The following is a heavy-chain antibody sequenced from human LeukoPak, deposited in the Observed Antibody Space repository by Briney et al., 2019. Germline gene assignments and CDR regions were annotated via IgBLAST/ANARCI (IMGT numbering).Heavy chain of an antibody. J-gene: IGHJ4*02. Sequence: ASVKVSCKASGYTFTSYGISWVRQAPGQGLEWMGWISAYNGNTNYAQKLQGRVTMTTDTSTSTAYMELRSLRSDDTAVYYCARHRMSGSGSYYEDYWGQGTLVTVSS. V-gene: IGHV1-18*01. CDR3: ARHRMSGSGSYYEDY. D-gene: IGHD3-10*01. CDR1: GYTFTSYG. CDR2: ISAYNGNT.